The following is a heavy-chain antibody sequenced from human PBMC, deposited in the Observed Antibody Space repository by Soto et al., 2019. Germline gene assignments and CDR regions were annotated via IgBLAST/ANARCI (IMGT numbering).Heavy chain of an antibody. J-gene: IGHJ4*02. D-gene: IGHD4-17*01. CDR2: VYYRGRS. CDR3: VSQRTTVPTQAYFDY. Sequence: SETLSLTCTVSGGSVTNSSYYWVWIRQAPGKGLEWIGSVYYRGRSYSKSSVKSRVTISVDTSKNRFSLSLNSVTASDTAVYFCVSQRTTVPTQAYFDYWGPGALVTVSS. V-gene: IGHV4-39*01. CDR1: GGSVTNSSYY.